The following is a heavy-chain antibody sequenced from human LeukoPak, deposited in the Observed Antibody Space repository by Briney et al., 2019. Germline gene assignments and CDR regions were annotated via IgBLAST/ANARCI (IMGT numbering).Heavy chain of an antibody. CDR1: GFTFSGYS. Sequence: GGSLRLSCTASGFTFSGYSMNWIRQAPGKGLEWVSSFGTRSTSVYHAGSVKGRFAISRDNAKNSLYLQMNSLRAEDTALYYCAREDSEGFDFWGQGTLVTVSS. V-gene: IGHV3-21*01. J-gene: IGHJ4*02. D-gene: IGHD2-15*01. CDR3: AREDSEGFDF. CDR2: FGTRSTSV.